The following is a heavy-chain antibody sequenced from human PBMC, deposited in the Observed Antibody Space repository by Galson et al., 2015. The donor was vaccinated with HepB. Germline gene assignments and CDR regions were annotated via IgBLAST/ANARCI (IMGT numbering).Heavy chain of an antibody. D-gene: IGHD4-23*01. CDR3: ARGLLSGAVVTPTGY. Sequence: SLRLSCAASGFTFSSYSMNWVRQAPGKGLEWVSSISSSSSYIYYADSVKGRFTISRDNAKNSLYLQMNSLRAEDTAVYYCARGLLSGAVVTPTGYWGQGTLVTVSS. CDR2: ISSSSSYI. V-gene: IGHV3-21*01. CDR1: GFTFSSYS. J-gene: IGHJ4*02.